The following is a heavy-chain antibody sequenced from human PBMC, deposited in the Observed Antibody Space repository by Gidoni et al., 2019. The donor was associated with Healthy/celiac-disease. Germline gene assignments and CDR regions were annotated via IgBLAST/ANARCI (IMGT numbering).Heavy chain of an antibody. J-gene: IGHJ4*02. CDR3: ASGYCTNGVCYSVFFY. Sequence: QVQLQESGPGLVKPSETLSLTCTVSGYSISSGYYWGWIRQPPGKGLEWIGSTYHSGSTYYNPSLKSRVTISVDTSKNQFSLKLSSVTAADTAVYYCASGYCTNGVCYSVFFYWGQGTLVTVSS. CDR2: TYHSGST. CDR1: GYSISSGYY. V-gene: IGHV4-38-2*02. D-gene: IGHD2-8*01.